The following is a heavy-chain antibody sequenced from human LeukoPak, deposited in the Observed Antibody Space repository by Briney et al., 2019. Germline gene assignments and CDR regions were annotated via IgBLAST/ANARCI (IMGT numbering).Heavy chain of an antibody. J-gene: IGHJ6*03. V-gene: IGHV3-21*01. Sequence: GGSLRLSCAASGFTFSSYSMNWVRQAPGKGLEWVSSISSSSSYIYYADSVKGRFTISRDNAKNSLYLQMISLRAEDTAVYYCARGTGDSSWSDYYYYYMDVWGKGTTVTVSS. CDR1: GFTFSSYS. CDR3: ARGTGDSSWSDYYYYYMDV. CDR2: ISSSSSYI. D-gene: IGHD6-13*01.